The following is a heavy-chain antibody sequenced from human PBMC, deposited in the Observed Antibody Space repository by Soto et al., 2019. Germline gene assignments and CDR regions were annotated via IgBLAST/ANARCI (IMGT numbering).Heavy chain of an antibody. V-gene: IGHV4-59*01. CDR1: DGYSISYY. CDR2: IYYSGST. D-gene: IGHD1-1*01. CDR3: ARVERVYYYYGMDV. J-gene: IGHJ6*02. Sequence: TLSLTWTVADGYSISYYWRWIRQPPGKGLEWIGYIYYSGSTNYNPSLKSRVTISVDTSKNQFSLKLSSVTAADTAVYYCARVERVYYYYGMDVWGQGTTVTVSS.